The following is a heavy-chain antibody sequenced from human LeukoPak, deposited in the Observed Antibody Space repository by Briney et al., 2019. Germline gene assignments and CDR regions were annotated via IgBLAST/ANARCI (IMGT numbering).Heavy chain of an antibody. CDR2: IYYSGST. V-gene: IGHV4-59*01. J-gene: IGHJ2*01. CDR3: ARSPQYIAAAGGRWYFDL. Sequence: SENLSLTCTVSGGSISSYYWSWIRQPPGKGLEWIGYIYYSGSTNYNPSLKSRVTISVDSSKNQFSLKLSSVTSADTAVYYCARSPQYIAAAGGRWYFDLWGRGTLVTVSS. CDR1: GGSISSYY. D-gene: IGHD6-13*01.